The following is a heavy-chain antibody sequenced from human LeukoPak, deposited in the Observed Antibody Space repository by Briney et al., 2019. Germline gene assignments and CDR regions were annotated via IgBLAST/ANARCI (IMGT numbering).Heavy chain of an antibody. J-gene: IGHJ6*03. D-gene: IGHD3-3*01. Sequence: RSSVKVSCKASGGTFSSYTISWVRLAPGQGLEWMGRIIPILGIANYAQKFQGRVTITADKSTSTAYMELSSLRSEDTAVYYCASTYYDFWSGSRTYYYYYYMDVWGKGTTVTVSS. CDR2: IIPILGIA. CDR3: ASTYYDFWSGSRTYYYYYYMDV. CDR1: GGTFSSYT. V-gene: IGHV1-69*02.